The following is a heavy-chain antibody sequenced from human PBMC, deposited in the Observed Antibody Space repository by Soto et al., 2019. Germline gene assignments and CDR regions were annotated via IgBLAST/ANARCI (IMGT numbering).Heavy chain of an antibody. Sequence: ASVKVSCKASGYTFTSYDINWVRQSTGQGLEWMGWMNPNSGNTGYAQKFQGRVSMTRNTSISTAYMELSSLRSDDTAVYYCAREKVGANDYWGQGTLVTVSS. CDR1: GYTFTSYD. D-gene: IGHD1-26*01. CDR2: MNPNSGNT. J-gene: IGHJ4*02. V-gene: IGHV1-8*01. CDR3: AREKVGANDY.